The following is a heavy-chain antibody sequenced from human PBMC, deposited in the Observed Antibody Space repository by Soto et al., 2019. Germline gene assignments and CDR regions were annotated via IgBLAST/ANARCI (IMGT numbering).Heavy chain of an antibody. J-gene: IGHJ4*02. Sequence: EVHLLESGGGLVQPGGSLRLSCAASGFTFSSYAMSWVRQAPGKGLEWVSSISGSGDSKNYADSVKGRFTTSRDNSKNTLYLQMKSLGAEDTAAYYCAKAKKYTVVVPVAKRSGSGWFFDNWGQGSLVTVSS. CDR1: GFTFSSYA. D-gene: IGHD2-2*01. CDR2: ISGSGDSK. V-gene: IGHV3-23*01. CDR3: AKAKKYTVVVPVAKRSGSGWFFDN.